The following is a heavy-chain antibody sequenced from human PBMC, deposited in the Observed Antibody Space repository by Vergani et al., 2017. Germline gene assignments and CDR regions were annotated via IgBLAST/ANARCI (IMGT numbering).Heavy chain of an antibody. CDR1: GGSISSGSYY. V-gene: IGHV4-61*02. CDR2: IYTSGST. CDR3: ARVKISSVNCSGGSCYSSYYYYGMDV. Sequence: QVQLQESGPGLVKPSQTLSLTCTVSGGSISSGSYYWSWIRQPAGKGLEWIWRIYTSGSTNYNPPLKSRVTISVDTSKNQFSLKLSSVTAADKAVYYCARVKISSVNCSGGSCYSSYYYYGMDVWGQGTTVTVSS. D-gene: IGHD2-15*01. J-gene: IGHJ6*02.